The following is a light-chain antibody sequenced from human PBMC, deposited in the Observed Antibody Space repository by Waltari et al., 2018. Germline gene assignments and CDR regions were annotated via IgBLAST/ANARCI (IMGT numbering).Light chain of an antibody. J-gene: IGKJ4*01. CDR1: QSIMTN. V-gene: IGKV3-15*01. Sequence: EIVMTQSPATLPVSPGERGTLSRWASQSIMTNVAWYQQKPGQAPRLLIYDASTRATDTPARFSGSGSGTDFTLTSSSLQSEDFAVYYCQQYHHWSTFGGGTKVEI. CDR2: DAS. CDR3: QQYHHWST.